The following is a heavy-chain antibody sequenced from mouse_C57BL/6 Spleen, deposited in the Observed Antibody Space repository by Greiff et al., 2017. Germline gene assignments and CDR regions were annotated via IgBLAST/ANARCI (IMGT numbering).Heavy chain of an antibody. CDR2: INPNNGGP. Sequence: EVQLQQSGPELVKPGASVKISCKASGYTFTDYYMNWVKQSHGKSLEWIGDINPNNGGPSYNQKFKGKATLTVDKSSSTAYMELRSLTSEDSAVYCCASAHSNWYFDVWGTGTTVTVSS. D-gene: IGHD2-5*01. V-gene: IGHV1-26*01. CDR3: ASAHSNWYFDV. CDR1: GYTFTDYY. J-gene: IGHJ1*03.